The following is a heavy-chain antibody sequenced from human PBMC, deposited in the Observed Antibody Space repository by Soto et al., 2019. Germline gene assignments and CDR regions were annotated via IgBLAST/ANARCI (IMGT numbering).Heavy chain of an antibody. J-gene: IGHJ5*02. CDR2: IIGSGGST. CDR1: GVKIVSYG. D-gene: IGHD2-15*01. Sequence: RHSYAASGVKIVSYGGSWVSKDTGKGLEWVSAIIGSGGSTYYGDSVKGRFTISRDNSKNTLHLQMDGLRAEDTAIYYCAKHRDCSASSCPTGHWFDPWGQGTLVTVSS. CDR3: AKHRDCSASSCPTGHWFDP. V-gene: IGHV3-23*01.